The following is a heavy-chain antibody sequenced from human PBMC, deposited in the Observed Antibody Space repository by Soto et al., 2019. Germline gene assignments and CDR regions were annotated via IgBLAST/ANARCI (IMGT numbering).Heavy chain of an antibody. J-gene: IGHJ4*02. CDR2: ISYDGSNK. V-gene: IGHV3-30*18. CDR3: AKSRSLGY. CDR1: GFTFSSYG. Sequence: QVQLVESGGGVVQPGRSLRLSCAASGFTFSSYGMHWVRQAPGKGLEWVAVISYDGSNKYYADSVKGRFTISRDNSKNTQYLQMNCLRAEETAVYYCAKSRSLGYWGQGTLVTVSS. D-gene: IGHD2-15*01.